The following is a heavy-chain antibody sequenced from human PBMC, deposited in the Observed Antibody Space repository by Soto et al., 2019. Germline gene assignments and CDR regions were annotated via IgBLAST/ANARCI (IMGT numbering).Heavy chain of an antibody. CDR1: GGSISIGGYY. J-gene: IGHJ4*02. V-gene: IGHV4-31*03. CDR2: IYYSGST. Sequence: PSETLSLTCTVSGGSISIGGYYWSGIRHHPGKGLEWIGYIYYSGSTYYNPSLKSRVTISVDTSKNQFSLKLSSVTAADTAVYYCARSPQLLQIFDYWGQGTLVTVSS. CDR3: ARSPQLLQIFDY. D-gene: IGHD2-2*01.